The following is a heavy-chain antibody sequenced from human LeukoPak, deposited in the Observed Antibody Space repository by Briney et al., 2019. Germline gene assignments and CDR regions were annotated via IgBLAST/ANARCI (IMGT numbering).Heavy chain of an antibody. CDR2: LYSGSDA. J-gene: IGHJ2*01. CDR3: ARVGDHFHWYLDL. V-gene: IGHV3-23*03. D-gene: IGHD3-3*02. Sequence: GGSLRLSCAASGFTFSRSAMTWVRQGPGTGLEWVSILYSGSDAYYADSVEGRFIISRDSSKNTLFLQMNDLRVEDTAVYYCARVGDHFHWYLDLWGRGTLVTISS. CDR1: GFTFSRSA.